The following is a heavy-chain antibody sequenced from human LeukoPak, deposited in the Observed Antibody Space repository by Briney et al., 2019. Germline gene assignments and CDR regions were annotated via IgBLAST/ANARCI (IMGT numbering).Heavy chain of an antibody. CDR3: ARSRYFDWPDFDY. J-gene: IGHJ4*02. CDR1: GYTFTGFY. Sequence: ASVKVSCKASGYTFTGFYMHWVRQAPGQGLEWMGWINPNSGGTNYAQKFQGRVTMTRDTSISTAYMELSRLRSDDTAVYYCARSRYFDWPDFDYWGQGTLVTVSS. D-gene: IGHD3-9*01. CDR2: INPNSGGT. V-gene: IGHV1-2*02.